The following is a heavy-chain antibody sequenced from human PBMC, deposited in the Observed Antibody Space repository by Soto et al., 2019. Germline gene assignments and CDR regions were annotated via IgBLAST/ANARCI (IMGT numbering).Heavy chain of an antibody. CDR2: IYYSGST. J-gene: IGHJ4*02. D-gene: IGHD2-8*01. CDR1: GGSISSYY. V-gene: IGHV4-59*01. CDR3: ASVGVCGDCDY. Sequence: QVQLQESGPGLVKPSETLSLTCTVSGGSISSYYWSWIRQPPGKGLEWIGYIYYSGSTNYNPSLMSRVTISVATSKNRFSLKLSSVTAADTAVYYCASVGVCGDCDYWGQGTLVTVSS.